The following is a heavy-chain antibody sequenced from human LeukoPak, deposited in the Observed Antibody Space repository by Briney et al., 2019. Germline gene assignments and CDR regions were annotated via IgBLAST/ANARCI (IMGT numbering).Heavy chain of an antibody. J-gene: IGHJ4*02. V-gene: IGHV3-73*01. CDR2: IRSKANSYAT. Sequence: GGSLRLSSAASGFTFSGSAMHWVRQASGKGLEWVGRIRSKANSYATAYAASVKGRFTISRDDSKNTAYPQMNSLKTEDTAVYYCTSYYDYVWGSYRYNYWGQGTLVTVSS. D-gene: IGHD3-16*02. CDR3: TSYYDYVWGSYRYNY. CDR1: GFTFSGSA.